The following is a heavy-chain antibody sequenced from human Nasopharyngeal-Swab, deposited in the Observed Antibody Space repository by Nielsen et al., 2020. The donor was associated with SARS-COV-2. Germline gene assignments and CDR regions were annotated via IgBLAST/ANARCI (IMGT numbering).Heavy chain of an antibody. Sequence: ASVKVSCQVSGYTLTELSMHWVRQAPGNGLEWMVGFDPEDGETIYAQKFQGRVTMTEDTSTDPAYMELSSLRSEDTAVYYCATGPAVADQYYYYYGMDVWGQGTTVTVSS. V-gene: IGHV1-24*01. J-gene: IGHJ6*02. D-gene: IGHD6-19*01. CDR3: ATGPAVADQYYYYYGMDV. CDR1: GYTLTELS. CDR2: FDPEDGET.